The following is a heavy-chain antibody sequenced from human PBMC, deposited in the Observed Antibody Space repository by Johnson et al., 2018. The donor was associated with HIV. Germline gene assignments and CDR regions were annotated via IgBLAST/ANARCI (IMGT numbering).Heavy chain of an antibody. CDR1: GFTFSSYA. Sequence: VQLVESGGGVVQPGRSLRLSCAASGFTFSSYAMHWVRQAPGKGLEWVAVISYDGSKKYYADSVKGRFTISRDNSKNTLYLQMNSLRAEDTAVYYCAKFEPDAFDIWGQGTMVTVSS. V-gene: IGHV3-30-3*02. CDR2: ISYDGSKK. J-gene: IGHJ3*02. D-gene: IGHD1-14*01. CDR3: AKFEPDAFDI.